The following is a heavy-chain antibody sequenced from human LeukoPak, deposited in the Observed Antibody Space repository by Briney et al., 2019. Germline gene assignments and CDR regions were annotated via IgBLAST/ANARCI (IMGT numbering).Heavy chain of an antibody. CDR1: GGTFSSYA. Sequence: GASVKVSCKASGGTFSSYAISWVRQAPGQGLEWMGGIIPIFGTANYAQKFQGRVTITADESTSTAYMELSSLRSEDTAVYYCASSGSGSYRAFDYWGQGTLVTVSS. V-gene: IGHV1-69*13. D-gene: IGHD1-26*01. J-gene: IGHJ4*02. CDR2: IIPIFGTA. CDR3: ASSGSGSYRAFDY.